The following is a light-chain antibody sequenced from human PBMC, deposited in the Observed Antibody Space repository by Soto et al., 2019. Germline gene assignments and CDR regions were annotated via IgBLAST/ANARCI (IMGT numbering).Light chain of an antibody. CDR2: AAS. CDR1: QGIRSD. J-gene: IGKJ1*01. Sequence: AIQMTQSPSSLSASVGDRVTITCRASQGIRSDLAWYQKKSGKAPKLLIYAASSLQSGVPARFSGSGSGSVFTLTISSLQPKDFATYYCLQDYTYPRTFGQGTSVEI. V-gene: IGKV1-6*01. CDR3: LQDYTYPRT.